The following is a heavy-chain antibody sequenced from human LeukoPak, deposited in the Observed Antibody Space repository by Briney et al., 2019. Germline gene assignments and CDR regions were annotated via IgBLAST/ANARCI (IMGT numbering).Heavy chain of an antibody. CDR3: AKDQRPDSGYDIDS. J-gene: IGHJ4*02. CDR2: IWPGGSPT. V-gene: IGHV3-23*01. Sequence: GALRLSCAASGFTFSSYTMNWVRQAPGKGLEWVSLIWPGGSPTYYAESVKGRFTISRDNSKNIVYLQMYSLGAEDTAIYYCAKDQRPDSGYDIDSWGQGTLVTVSS. D-gene: IGHD5-12*01. CDR1: GFTFSSYT.